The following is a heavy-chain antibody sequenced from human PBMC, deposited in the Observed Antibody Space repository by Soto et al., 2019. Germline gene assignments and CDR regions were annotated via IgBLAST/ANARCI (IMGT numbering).Heavy chain of an antibody. CDR1: GYTFTSYY. CDR3: TRGSLTTVTSPIDY. Sequence: QVQLVQSGAEMKKPGASVKVSCKASGYTFTSYYMHWVRQAPGQGLEWMGIINPSGGGTTYIQKFQGRVTXXSXTXXSTVYMELSSLRSEDTAVYYCTRGSLTTVTSPIDYWGQGTLVTVSS. CDR2: INPSGGGT. V-gene: IGHV1-46*03. D-gene: IGHD4-17*01. J-gene: IGHJ4*02.